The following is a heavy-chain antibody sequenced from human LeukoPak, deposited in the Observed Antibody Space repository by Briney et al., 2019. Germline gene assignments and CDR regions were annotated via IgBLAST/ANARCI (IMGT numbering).Heavy chain of an antibody. CDR3: ARDLVGVVDY. J-gene: IGHJ4*02. CDR2: IYSSGST. CDR1: GASMSTSY. V-gene: IGHV4-59*12. Sequence: SETLSLTCTVSGASMSTSYWSWIRQPPGKGLGWIGYIYSSGSTTYNPSLKSRVTISVDTSKNQFSLRLTSVTAADTAVYYCARDLVGVVDYWGQGTLVTVSS. D-gene: IGHD3-10*01.